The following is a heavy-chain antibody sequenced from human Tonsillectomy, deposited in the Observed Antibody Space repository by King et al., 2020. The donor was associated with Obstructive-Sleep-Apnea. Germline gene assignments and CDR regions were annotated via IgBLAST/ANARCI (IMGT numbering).Heavy chain of an antibody. CDR2: ISSSSSYI. V-gene: IGHV3-21*06. CDR3: ARGGGYDPFDY. CDR1: GFTFRSYN. D-gene: IGHD3-22*01. J-gene: IGHJ4*02. Sequence: VQLVESGGGLVKPGGSLRLSCAASGFTFRSYNMNWVRQAPGKGLEWVSSISSSSSYIFYSDSMRGRFTISRDNAKNSLYLEMNSLRAEDTAVYYCARGGGYDPFDYSGQGTLVTVSS.